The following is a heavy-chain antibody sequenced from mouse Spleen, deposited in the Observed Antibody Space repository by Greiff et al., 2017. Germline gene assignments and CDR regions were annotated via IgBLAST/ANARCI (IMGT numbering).Heavy chain of an antibody. CDR3: ARAGTVNYFDY. CDR2: ISYDGSN. J-gene: IGHJ2*01. D-gene: IGHD3-3*01. CDR1: GYSITSGYY. V-gene: IGHV3-6*02. Sequence: EVQLQESGPGLVKPSQSLSLTCSVTGYSITSGYYWNWIRQFPGNKLEWMGYISYDGSNNYNPSLKNRISITRDTSKNQFFLKLNSVTTEDTATYYCARAGTVNYFDYWGQGTTLTVSS.